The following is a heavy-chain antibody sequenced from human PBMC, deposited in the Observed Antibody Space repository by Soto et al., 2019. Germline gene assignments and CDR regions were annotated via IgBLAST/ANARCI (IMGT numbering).Heavy chain of an antibody. D-gene: IGHD2-2*01. J-gene: IGHJ5*02. CDR3: GAYLSSTHCYDWFDP. V-gene: IGHV4-39*01. CDR2: LYYTGTT. Sequence: PSETLSLTCSVSGGSIGSSSYYFGWIRQPPGKGLEWIGSLYYTGTTTYNSSLKSRVTLSADKSQNQFSLRLSSVTAAATAVYFWGAYLSSTHCYDWFDPWGQGTLVTVSS. CDR1: GGSIGSSSYY.